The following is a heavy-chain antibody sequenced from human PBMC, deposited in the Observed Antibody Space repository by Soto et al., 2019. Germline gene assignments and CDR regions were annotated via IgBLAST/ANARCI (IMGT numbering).Heavy chain of an antibody. D-gene: IGHD2-2*01. V-gene: IGHV3-48*02. CDR2: ISRTGGTI. Sequence: EVQLVESGGGLVQPGGSLRLSCAASGFTFSSYSMNWVRQAPGKGLEWISYISRTGGTIYYADSLKGRLTISRDNAKNSLFLQMNSLGDEDTAVYYCAREALTYASYIWGQGTLVTVSS. CDR1: GFTFSSYS. CDR3: AREALTYASYI. J-gene: IGHJ3*02.